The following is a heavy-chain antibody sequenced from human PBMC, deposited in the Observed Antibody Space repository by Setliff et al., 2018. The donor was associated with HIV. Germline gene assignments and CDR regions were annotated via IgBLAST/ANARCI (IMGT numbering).Heavy chain of an antibody. CDR1: GYTLTELS. V-gene: IGHV1-24*01. Sequence: ASVKVSCKVSGYTLTELSMHWVRQAPGKGLEWMGGFDPEDAETIYAQRFQGRVTMTEDTSTDTAYMELSSLSFEDTAVYYCATEMMYAQGSFDYWGQGTLGTSPQ. D-gene: IGHD2-8*01. CDR2: FDPEDAET. CDR3: ATEMMYAQGSFDY. J-gene: IGHJ4*02.